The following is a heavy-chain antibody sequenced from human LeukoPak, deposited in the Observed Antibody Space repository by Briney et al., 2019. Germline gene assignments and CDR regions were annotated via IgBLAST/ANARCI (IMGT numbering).Heavy chain of an antibody. J-gene: IGHJ4*02. CDR1: GYSISSGYY. V-gene: IGHV4-38-2*01. Sequence: SETLSLTCAVSGYSISSGYYWGWIRQPPGKGLEWIGSIYHSGSTYYNPSLKSRVTISVDTSKNRFSLKLSSVTAADTAVYYCARVGYCSSTSCPRGAVDYWGQGTLVTVSS. CDR3: ARVGYCSSTSCPRGAVDY. D-gene: IGHD2-2*01. CDR2: IYHSGST.